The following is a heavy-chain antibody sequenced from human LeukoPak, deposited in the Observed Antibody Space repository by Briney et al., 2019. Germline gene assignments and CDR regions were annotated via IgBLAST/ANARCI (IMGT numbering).Heavy chain of an antibody. V-gene: IGHV1-2*02. Sequence: GASVKVSCKASGYTFTGYYMHWVRQAPGQGLEWMGWINPNSGGTNYAQKFQGRVTMTRDTSISTAYMELSRLRSGDTAVYYCARTFHYYDSSGYYAWGQGTLVTVSS. D-gene: IGHD3-22*01. CDR2: INPNSGGT. CDR1: GYTFTGYY. CDR3: ARTFHYYDSSGYYA. J-gene: IGHJ5*02.